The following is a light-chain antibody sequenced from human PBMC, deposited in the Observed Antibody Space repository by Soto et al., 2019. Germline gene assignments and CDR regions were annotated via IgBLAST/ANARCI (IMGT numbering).Light chain of an antibody. Sequence: QSVLTHPASLSGSPGQSITISWTETSSDIGAYDYVSWFQQHPGKAPKLMISEVNNRPSGVSNRFSGSKSGNTAYLTISGLQAEDEAEYFCCSFTTTSTHVFGTGTKVTVL. V-gene: IGLV2-14*01. CDR1: SSDIGAYDY. CDR3: CSFTTTSTHV. J-gene: IGLJ1*01. CDR2: EVN.